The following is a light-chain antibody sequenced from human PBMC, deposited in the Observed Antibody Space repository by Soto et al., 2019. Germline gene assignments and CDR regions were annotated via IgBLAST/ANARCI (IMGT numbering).Light chain of an antibody. V-gene: IGKV1-39*01. CDR3: QSNYILPWT. CDR1: QYISNY. J-gene: IGKJ1*01. CDR2: SAS. Sequence: DIQVPTSPPSLSASVGDRVTITCRTSQYISNYLNWYQHKVGKAPQLLIYSASTLQMGVPSRFSGSASGTEFTLTISSLQPDDYASYYCQSNYILPWTFGQGTKVAIK.